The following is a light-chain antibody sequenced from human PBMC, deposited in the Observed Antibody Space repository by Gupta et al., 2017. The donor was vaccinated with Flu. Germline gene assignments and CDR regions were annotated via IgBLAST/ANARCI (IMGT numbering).Light chain of an antibody. Sequence: SLGERATINCRSSQTSLYRSDNKNYLAWYQQKPGQPPKLLIYWASTRASGVPDRFSGSGSGTDFSLTISSLQAEDVAVYYCQQEDSTPYTFGQGTKMEVK. J-gene: IGKJ2*01. CDR2: WAS. CDR1: QTSLYRSDNKNY. V-gene: IGKV4-1*01. CDR3: QQEDSTPYT.